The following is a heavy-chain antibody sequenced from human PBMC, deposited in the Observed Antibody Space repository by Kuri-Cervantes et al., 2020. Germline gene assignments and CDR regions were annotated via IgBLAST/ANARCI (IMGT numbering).Heavy chain of an antibody. CDR1: GFTFSSYS. J-gene: IGHJ4*02. D-gene: IGHD2-15*01. CDR2: ISSSSSYI. CDR3: AQGHCSGGSCPISYFDY. Sequence: GGSLRLSCAASGFTFSSYSMHWVRQAPGKGLEWVSSISSSSSYIYYADSVKGRFTISRDNAKNSLYLQMNSLRAEDTAVYYCAQGHCSGGSCPISYFDYWGQGTLVTVSS. V-gene: IGHV3-21*04.